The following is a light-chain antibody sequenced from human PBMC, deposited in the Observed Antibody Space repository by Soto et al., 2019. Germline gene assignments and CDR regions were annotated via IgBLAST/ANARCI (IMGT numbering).Light chain of an antibody. CDR2: GAS. J-gene: IGKJ4*01. CDR1: QSVGNW. V-gene: IGKV1D-12*01. Sequence: IQMTQSPSSVSASVGDTITITCRANQSVGNWLAWYQQKPGTAPKLLIYGASTLQTGVPSRFSGSRSWTDFALTVTGLQPEDFATGYCQQANSFPLNFGGGTKVEIK. CDR3: QQANSFPLN.